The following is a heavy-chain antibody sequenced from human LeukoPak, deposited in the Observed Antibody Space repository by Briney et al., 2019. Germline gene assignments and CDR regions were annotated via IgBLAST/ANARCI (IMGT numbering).Heavy chain of an antibody. CDR3: AGMVYYDAFDI. J-gene: IGHJ3*02. Sequence: GGSLRPSCAASGFTFSSYAMNWVRQAPGKGLEWISSISSSSSYIYYADSVKGRFTISRDNAKNSLYLQMNSLRAEDTAVYYCAGMVYYDAFDIWGQGTMVTVSS. CDR1: GFTFSSYA. CDR2: ISSSSSYI. D-gene: IGHD2-8*01. V-gene: IGHV3-21*01.